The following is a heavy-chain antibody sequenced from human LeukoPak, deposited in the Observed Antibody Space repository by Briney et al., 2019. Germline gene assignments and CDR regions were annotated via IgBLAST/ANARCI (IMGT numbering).Heavy chain of an antibody. Sequence: PGGSLRLSCAASGFTLSSYWMSWVRQAPGKGLEWVANIKQDGSEKYYVDSVKGRFTISRDNAKNSLYLQMNSLRAEDTAVYYCARGGNYYDSSGYYEFDYWGQGTLVTVSS. CDR1: GFTLSSYW. CDR2: IKQDGSEK. CDR3: ARGGNYYDSSGYYEFDY. V-gene: IGHV3-7*03. J-gene: IGHJ4*02. D-gene: IGHD3-22*01.